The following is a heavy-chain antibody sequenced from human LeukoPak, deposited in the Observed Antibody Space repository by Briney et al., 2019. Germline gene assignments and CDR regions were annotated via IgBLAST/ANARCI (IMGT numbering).Heavy chain of an antibody. D-gene: IGHD6-19*01. CDR3: ARDDGSGCFDY. V-gene: IGHV3-23*01. CDR1: GFTFSTYD. CDR2: ISGSGDSA. Sequence: PGGSLRLSCAASGFTFSTYDMSWVRQAPGKGLEWVSGISGSGDSAYYADSVKGRFTISRDNSKNTLYLQMNSLRVEDTAVYYCARDDGSGCFDYWGEGTPVTVSS. J-gene: IGHJ4*02.